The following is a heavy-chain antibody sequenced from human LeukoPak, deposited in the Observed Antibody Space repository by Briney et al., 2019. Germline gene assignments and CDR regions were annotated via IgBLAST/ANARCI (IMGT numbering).Heavy chain of an antibody. D-gene: IGHD3-10*02. CDR1: GFIFSDYE. CDR2: ISTSGSTA. Sequence: GGSLRLSCAASGFIFSDYEINWVRQAPGKGLEWVSCISTSGSTAYYADSVKGRFTISRDNAKNSLFLQMNSLTAEDTAVYYCARGALHVFDYWGQGTSVTVSS. J-gene: IGHJ4*02. V-gene: IGHV3-48*03. CDR3: ARGALHVFDY.